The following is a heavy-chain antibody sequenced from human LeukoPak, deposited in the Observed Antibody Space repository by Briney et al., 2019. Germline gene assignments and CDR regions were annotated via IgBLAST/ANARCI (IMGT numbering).Heavy chain of an antibody. Sequence: GSLRLSCAASGFIVSGDFMSWVRQAPGKGLEWVSVIYSDGSTYYADSVKGRLTISRDNAKNSLYLQMNSLRAEDTAVYYCARDATRGGDNDYWGQGTRVIVSS. CDR3: ARDATRGGDNDY. V-gene: IGHV3-66*01. J-gene: IGHJ4*02. D-gene: IGHD2-21*02. CDR2: IYSDGST. CDR1: GFIVSGDF.